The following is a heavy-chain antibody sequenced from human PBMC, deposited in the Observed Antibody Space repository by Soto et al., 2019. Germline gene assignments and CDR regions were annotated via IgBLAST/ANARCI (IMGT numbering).Heavy chain of an antibody. CDR3: ARDLGVDYYDSSGYYYYGMDV. CDR2: IYYSGST. CDR1: GGSISSYY. V-gene: IGHV4-59*01. D-gene: IGHD3-22*01. Sequence: WETLSLTCTVSGGSISSYYWSWIRQPPGKGLEWIGYIYYSGSTNYNPSLKSRVTISVDTSKNQFSLKLSSVTAADTAVYYCARDLGVDYYDSSGYYYYGMDVWGQGTTVTVSS. J-gene: IGHJ6*02.